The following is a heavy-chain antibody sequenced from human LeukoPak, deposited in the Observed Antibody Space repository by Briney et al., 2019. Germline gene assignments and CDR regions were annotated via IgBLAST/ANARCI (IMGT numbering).Heavy chain of an antibody. CDR3: APSPHLDSSGVGPSGFDP. Sequence: GGSLRLSCAASGFTFSSYSMNWVRQAPGKGLEWVSAISGSGGSTYYADSVKGRFTISRDNSKNTLYLQMNSLRAEDTAVYYCAPSPHLDSSGVGPSGFDPWGQGTLVTVSS. V-gene: IGHV3-23*01. CDR1: GFTFSSYS. CDR2: ISGSGGST. J-gene: IGHJ5*02. D-gene: IGHD6-19*01.